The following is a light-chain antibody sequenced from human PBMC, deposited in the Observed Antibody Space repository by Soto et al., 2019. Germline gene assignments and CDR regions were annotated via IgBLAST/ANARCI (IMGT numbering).Light chain of an antibody. J-gene: IGLJ1*01. CDR2: GNS. V-gene: IGLV1-40*01. CDR1: RSXXGADFD. Sequence: QSVLSQPPSVSGAPGQRVTISCSGSRSXXGADFDXXXXXXXXXXXXXLLIYGNSDRPSGVPDRFSGSKSGTSASLAITGLQAEDEADYYCQSYDNSLSGYVFGTGTKVTVL. CDR3: QSYDNSLSGYV.